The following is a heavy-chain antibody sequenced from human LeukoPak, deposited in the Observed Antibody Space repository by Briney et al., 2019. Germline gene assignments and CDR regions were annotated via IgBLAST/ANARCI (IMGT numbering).Heavy chain of an antibody. CDR2: IYPDYSDG. CDR3: VRFALTSSLDH. V-gene: IGHV5-51*01. CDR1: GYKLTNNW. J-gene: IGHJ5*02. Sequence: GESLKISCKISGYKLTNNWIGWVRQVPGKGLEWMGLIYPDYSDGKYSPSFQGQVTLSVDASISTAYLHLSGLRASDTAIYYCVRFALTSSLDHWGQGTLVTVSS. D-gene: IGHD6-13*01.